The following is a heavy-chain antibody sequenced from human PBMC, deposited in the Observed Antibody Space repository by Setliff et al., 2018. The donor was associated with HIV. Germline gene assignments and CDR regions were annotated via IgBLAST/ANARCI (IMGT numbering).Heavy chain of an antibody. V-gene: IGHV5-51*01. CDR2: IYPGDSET. Sequence: GESLKISCKASGYSFTIYWIGWVRQMPGKGLEWMGVIYPGDSETRYSPSFQGQVTISADKSITTAYVQWSSLKASDTAMYYCATWTRAETSENFQHWGQGTLVTVSS. D-gene: IGHD4-17*01. CDR3: ATWTRAETSENFQH. CDR1: GYSFTIYW. J-gene: IGHJ1*01.